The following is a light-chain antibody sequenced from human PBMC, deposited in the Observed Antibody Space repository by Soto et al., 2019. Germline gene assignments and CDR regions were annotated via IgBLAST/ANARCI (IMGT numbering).Light chain of an antibody. V-gene: IGLV2-14*01. CDR1: SSDVGGYHY. J-gene: IGLJ2*01. CDR2: DVS. CDR3: SSYTSSSTLNVV. Sequence: QSALTQPASVSGSPGQSITISCTGTSSDVGGYHYVSWYQQHPGKAPKLMIYDVSNRPSGVSNRFSGSKSGNTASLTISGLQAEDEAYYYCSSYTSSSTLNVVFGGGTKLTVL.